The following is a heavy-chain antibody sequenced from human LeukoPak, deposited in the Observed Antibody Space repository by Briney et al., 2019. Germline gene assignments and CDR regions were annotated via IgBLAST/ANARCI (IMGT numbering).Heavy chain of an antibody. CDR1: RYTFTDYY. J-gene: IGHJ4*02. D-gene: IGHD6-13*01. CDR3: AREIAATGAAVDY. V-gene: IGHV1-2*06. CDR2: INCITGDT. Sequence: ASVKVSCKTSRYTFTDYYIHWVRQAPRQGLEWMGRINCITGDTRSAQKFQGRVTMTRDTSISTAYMQLSSLRSDDTAVYYCAREIAATGAAVDYWGQGILVTVSS.